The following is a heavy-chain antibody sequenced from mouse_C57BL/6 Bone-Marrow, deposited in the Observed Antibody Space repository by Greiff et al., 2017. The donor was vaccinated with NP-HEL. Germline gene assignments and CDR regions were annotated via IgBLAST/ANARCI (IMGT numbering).Heavy chain of an antibody. D-gene: IGHD4-1*01. CDR2: IDPSDSYT. J-gene: IGHJ1*03. CDR3: ASLGRWYFDV. CDR1: GYTFTSYW. V-gene: IGHV1-50*01. Sequence: VKLQQPGAELVKPGASVKLSCKASGYTFTSYWMQWVKQRPGQGLEWIGEIDPSDSYTNYNQKFKGKATLTVDTSSSTAYMQLSSLTSEDSAVYYCASLGRWYFDVWGTGTTVTVSS.